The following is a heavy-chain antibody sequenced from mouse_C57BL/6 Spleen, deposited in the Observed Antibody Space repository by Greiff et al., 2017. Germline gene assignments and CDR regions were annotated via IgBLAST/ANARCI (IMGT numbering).Heavy chain of an antibody. J-gene: IGHJ3*01. CDR2: IYPGDGDT. CDR3: ARSEYWAY. Sequence: QVQLQQPGPELVKPGASVKISCKASGYAFSSSWMNWVKQRPGKGLEWIGRIYPGDGDTNYNGKFKGKATLTADKSSSTAYMQLSSLTSEDSAVYFCARSEYWAYWGQGTLVTVSA. D-gene: IGHD5-1*01. CDR1: GYAFSSSW. V-gene: IGHV1-82*01.